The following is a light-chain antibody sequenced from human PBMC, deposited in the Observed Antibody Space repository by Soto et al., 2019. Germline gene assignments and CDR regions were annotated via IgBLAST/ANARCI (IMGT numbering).Light chain of an antibody. CDR3: QQYGGSPGT. CDR2: GAS. J-gene: IGKJ1*01. CDR1: QRVSVSY. Sequence: EIVLTQSPGTLSLSPGERAALSCRASQRVSVSYLAWYQQKPGQAPRLLIFGASIRDTGLPDRFSGSGSGTDFTLTISRLEPEDFAVYYCQQYGGSPGTFGQGTKVDIK. V-gene: IGKV3-20*01.